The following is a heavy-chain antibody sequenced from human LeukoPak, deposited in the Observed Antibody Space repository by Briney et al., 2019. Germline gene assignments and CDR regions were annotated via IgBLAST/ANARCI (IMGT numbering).Heavy chain of an antibody. CDR1: GGSISSYY. V-gene: IGHV4-59*12. Sequence: SETLSLTCTVSGGSISSYYWNWIRQPPGKGLEWIGHISYSGSTNYNPSLKSRVTISVDSSKNQFSLKLSSVTAADTAVYYCASQGGALRVWGQGTLVTVSS. CDR2: ISYSGST. D-gene: IGHD1-26*01. CDR3: ASQGGALRV. J-gene: IGHJ4*02.